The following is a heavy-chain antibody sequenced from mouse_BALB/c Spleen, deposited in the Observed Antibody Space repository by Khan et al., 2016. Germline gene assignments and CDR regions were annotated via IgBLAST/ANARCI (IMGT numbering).Heavy chain of an antibody. CDR2: INPGRGGT. D-gene: IGHD2-3*01. Sequence: QVQLKQSGAELVRPGTSVKVSCKASGYAFTSYLIEWVKQRPGQGLEWIGVINPGRGGTNYNEKFKGKATLTADKSSSTAYMQLSSLTSDDSAVYFCARYDGNYYAMDYWGQGTSVTVSS. V-gene: IGHV1-54*01. J-gene: IGHJ4*01. CDR1: GYAFTSYL. CDR3: ARYDGNYYAMDY.